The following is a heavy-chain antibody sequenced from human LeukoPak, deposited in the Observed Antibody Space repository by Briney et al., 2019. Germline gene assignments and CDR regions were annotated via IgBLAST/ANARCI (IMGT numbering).Heavy chain of an antibody. D-gene: IGHD3-16*02. J-gene: IGHJ5*02. CDR1: GYTFTSYA. Sequence: ASVKVSCKASGYTFTSYAMHWVRQAPGQRLEWMGWINAGNGNTKYSQEFQGRVTITADESTSTAYMELSSLRSEDTAVYYCAREKELPFGGVIVMSSWGQGTLVTVSS. V-gene: IGHV1-3*03. CDR2: INAGNGNT. CDR3: AREKELPFGGVIVMSS.